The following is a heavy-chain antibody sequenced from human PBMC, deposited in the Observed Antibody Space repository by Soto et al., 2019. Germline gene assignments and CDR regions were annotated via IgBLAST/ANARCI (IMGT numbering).Heavy chain of an antibody. Sequence: SGPTMVHPKHTLTLTCTFPGCSLTTNRVFVGCILQPPGKSLEWLSLIYWDDDKRYSPSLKTRLTITKDTSKNQVVLTMTNVDPVDTATYYCAYWHYQVPKGTYYYGMDVLVQGTTVPVSS. CDR1: GCSLTTNRVF. D-gene: IGHD2-2*01. J-gene: IGHJ6*02. CDR3: AYWHYQVPKGTYYYGMDV. V-gene: IGHV2-5*02. CDR2: IYWDDDK.